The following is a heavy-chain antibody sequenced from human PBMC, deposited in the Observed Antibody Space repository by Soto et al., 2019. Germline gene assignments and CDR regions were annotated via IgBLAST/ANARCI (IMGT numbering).Heavy chain of an antibody. D-gene: IGHD5-18*01. V-gene: IGHV1-18*01. CDR3: ARCIQGDYYGMDV. Sequence: ASVKVSCKASGYTFYSHSISWVRQAPGQGLEWMGRINGDYGNTQYAQKFRGRVTMTTDTSTTTVYMELTNLRSDDTAVYYCARCIQGDYYGMDVWGQGTTVTVSS. J-gene: IGHJ6*02. CDR1: GYTFYSHS. CDR2: INGDYGNT.